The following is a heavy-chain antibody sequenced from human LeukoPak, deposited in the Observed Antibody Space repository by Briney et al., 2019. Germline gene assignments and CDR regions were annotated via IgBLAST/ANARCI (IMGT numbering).Heavy chain of an antibody. CDR1: GYTFTSYD. J-gene: IGHJ6*02. D-gene: IGHD3-22*01. CDR2: ISAYNGNT. CDR3: ARDPPTLMYYYDSSGYQAGNYYYYGMDV. V-gene: IGHV1-18*01. Sequence: ASVKVSCKASGYTFTSYDINWVRRATGQGLEWMGWISAYNGNTNYAQKLQGRVTMTTDTSTSTAYMELRSLRSDDTAVYYCARDPPTLMYYYDSSGYQAGNYYYYGMDVWGQGTTVTVSS.